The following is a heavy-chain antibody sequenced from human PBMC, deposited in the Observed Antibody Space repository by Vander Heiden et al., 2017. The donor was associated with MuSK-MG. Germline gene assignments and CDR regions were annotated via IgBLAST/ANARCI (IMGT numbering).Heavy chain of an antibody. Sequence: QLQLQESGAGLAKPSETLSLTCTVAGGSISVSRYYWGWIRQPPGKGLEWIGSIYYSGTTYSKPSLKILVTISVDTSKNQVSLHMSSVTAAENAVYYCARFYYDSSGDIGCYFDYWGQGTRGTISS. J-gene: IGHJ4*02. D-gene: IGHD3-22*01. CDR2: IYYSGTT. CDR3: ARFYYDSSGDIGCYFDY. CDR1: GGSISVSRYY. V-gene: IGHV4-39*01.